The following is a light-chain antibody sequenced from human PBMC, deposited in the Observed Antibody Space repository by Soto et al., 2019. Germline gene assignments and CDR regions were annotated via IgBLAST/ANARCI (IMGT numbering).Light chain of an antibody. CDR3: SSYTSSSTVL. V-gene: IGLV2-14*01. Sequence: QSVLTQPASVSGSPGQSITISCTGTSSDVGAYNYVSWYQQHPGKAPKLMIYGVTTRPSGVSNRFSGSKSGNTASLTISGLQAEDEADYYCSSYTSSSTVLFGGGTKLTVL. J-gene: IGLJ2*01. CDR2: GVT. CDR1: SSDVGAYNY.